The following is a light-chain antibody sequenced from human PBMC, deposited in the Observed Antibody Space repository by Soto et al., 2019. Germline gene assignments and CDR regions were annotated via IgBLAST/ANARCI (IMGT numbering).Light chain of an antibody. CDR3: QGHSTYPRT. CDR1: EIINSGY. CDR2: GAS. J-gene: IGKJ1*01. V-gene: IGKV3-20*01. Sequence: ENLLTQSPDTLSLSAGERATPFCRASEIINSGYLAWYQQKPGRAPRLLIYGASKRATGIPDRFSGSESGTEFTLTISSLQSEDFATYYCQGHSTYPRTFGPGTKVDIK.